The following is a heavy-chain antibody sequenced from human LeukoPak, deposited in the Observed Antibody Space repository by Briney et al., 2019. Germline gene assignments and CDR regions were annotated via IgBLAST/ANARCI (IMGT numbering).Heavy chain of an antibody. V-gene: IGHV1-2*02. Sequence: GASVKVSCKASGYSFSDYYIHWLRQAPGQGLEWMGWINPDSGGTNYAQRFQGRVTMTRDTSITTVYMELSLLRSDDTAVFYCTREARAGNWFDPWGQGTPVIVSS. CDR1: GYSFSDYY. CDR3: TREARAGNWFDP. CDR2: INPDSGGT. J-gene: IGHJ5*02. D-gene: IGHD5-12*01.